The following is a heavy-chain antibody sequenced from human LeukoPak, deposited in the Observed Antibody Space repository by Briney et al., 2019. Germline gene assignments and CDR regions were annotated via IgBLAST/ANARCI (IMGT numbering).Heavy chain of an antibody. CDR3: AREGMAGHDAFDI. CDR2: INPNSGGT. V-gene: IGHV1-2*02. D-gene: IGHD6-13*01. J-gene: IGHJ3*02. CDR1: GYTFTGYY. Sequence: APVKVSCKASGYTFTGYYMHWVGQAPGQGLEWMGSINPNSGGTNYAQKFQGRVTMTRDTSISTAYMELSRLRSDDTAVYYCAREGMAGHDAFDIWGQGTMVTVSS.